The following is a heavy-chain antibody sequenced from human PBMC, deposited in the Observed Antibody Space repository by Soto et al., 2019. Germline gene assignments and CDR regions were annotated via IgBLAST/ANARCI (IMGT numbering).Heavy chain of an antibody. CDR1: GYTFTSYG. Sequence: QVQLVQSGAEVKKPGASVKVSCKASGYTFTSYGISWVRQAPGQGLEWMGWISAYNGNTNYAQKLQGRVTMTTDTTTSTAYMELRSQRSDDTAVYYCARDSPIITMIVEVGFDPWGQGTMVTVSS. J-gene: IGHJ5*02. D-gene: IGHD3-22*01. V-gene: IGHV1-18*01. CDR3: ARDSPIITMIVEVGFDP. CDR2: ISAYNGNT.